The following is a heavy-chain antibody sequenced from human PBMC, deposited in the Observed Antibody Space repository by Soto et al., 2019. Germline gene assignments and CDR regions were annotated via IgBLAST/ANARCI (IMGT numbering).Heavy chain of an antibody. J-gene: IGHJ6*03. Sequence: QVQLQQWGAGLLKPSETLSLTCAVYGGSFSGYYWSWIRQPPGKGLEWIGEINHSGSTNYNPSLKSRVTISVDTSKNQFSLKLSSVTAADTAVYYCARGFNWNYYYYYMDVWGKGTTVTVSS. V-gene: IGHV4-34*01. CDR2: INHSGST. CDR3: ARGFNWNYYYYYMDV. CDR1: GGSFSGYY. D-gene: IGHD1-20*01.